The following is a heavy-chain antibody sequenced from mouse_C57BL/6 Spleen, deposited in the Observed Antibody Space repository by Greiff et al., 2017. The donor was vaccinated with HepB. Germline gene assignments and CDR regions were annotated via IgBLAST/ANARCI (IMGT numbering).Heavy chain of an antibody. V-gene: IGHV5-4*03. CDR2: ISDGGSYT. Sequence: DVMLVESGGGLVKPGGSLKLSCAASGFTFSSYAMSWVRQTPEKRLEWVATISDGGSYTYYPDNVKGRFTISRDNAKNNLYLQMSHLKSEDTAMYYCAVTTVVYFDYWGQGTTLTVSS. D-gene: IGHD1-1*01. CDR1: GFTFSSYA. CDR3: AVTTVVYFDY. J-gene: IGHJ2*01.